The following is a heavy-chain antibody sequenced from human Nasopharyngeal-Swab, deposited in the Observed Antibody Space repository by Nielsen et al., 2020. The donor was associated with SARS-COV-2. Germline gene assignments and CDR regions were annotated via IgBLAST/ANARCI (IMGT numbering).Heavy chain of an antibody. D-gene: IGHD4-23*01. CDR3: ATDLGHFGGENRFDS. Sequence: SETLSLTCIVSGDSMSRFWWSWIRQAPGKGLEWVGYISATGTTTYNPSLKSRATIFIDSSRRQFSLRLSSVIAADTAVYYCATDLGHFGGENRFDSWGQGTLVTVSS. CDR2: ISATGTT. CDR1: GDSMSRFW. J-gene: IGHJ4*02. V-gene: IGHV4-4*08.